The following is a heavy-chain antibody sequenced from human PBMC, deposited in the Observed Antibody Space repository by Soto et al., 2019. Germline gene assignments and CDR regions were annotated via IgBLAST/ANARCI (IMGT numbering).Heavy chain of an antibody. CDR3: AHRSSSWYRSNWFDP. CDR1: GFSLTTTGMG. Sequence: SGPKLVNPTETLTLTCTFSGFSLTTTGMGVSWIRQPPGKALEWLALIYWDDDKRYSPSLKSRLTITKDTSKNQVVLTMTNMDPVDTATYYCAHRSSSWYRSNWFDPWGQGTLVTVS. CDR2: IYWDDDK. D-gene: IGHD6-13*01. J-gene: IGHJ5*02. V-gene: IGHV2-5*08.